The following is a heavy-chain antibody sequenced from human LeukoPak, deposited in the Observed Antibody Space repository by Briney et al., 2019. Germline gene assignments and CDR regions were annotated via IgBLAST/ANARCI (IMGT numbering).Heavy chain of an antibody. D-gene: IGHD6-6*01. CDR3: ARGRGVAARRGFDF. J-gene: IGHJ4*02. Sequence: PSETLSLTCTVSGGSISSYYWSWIRQPAGKGLEWIGRIYTSGSTNYNPSLKSRVTISVDKSKNQFSLKLSSVTAADTAVYYCARGRGVAARRGFDFWGQGTLVTVSS. CDR1: GGSISSYY. V-gene: IGHV4-4*07. CDR2: IYTSGST.